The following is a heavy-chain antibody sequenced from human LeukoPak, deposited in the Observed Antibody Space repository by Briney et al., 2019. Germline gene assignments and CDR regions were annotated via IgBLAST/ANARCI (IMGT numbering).Heavy chain of an antibody. J-gene: IGHJ4*02. CDR3: ARLQIGMVRGGYYFDY. V-gene: IGHV4-34*01. CDR2: INHSGST. CDR1: GGSFSGYY. Sequence: SSETLSLTCAVYGGSFSGYYWSWIRQPPGKGLEWIGEINHSGSTNYNPSLKSRVTISVDTSKNQFSLKLSSVTAADTAVYYCARLQIGMVRGGYYFDYWGQGTLVTVSS. D-gene: IGHD3-10*01.